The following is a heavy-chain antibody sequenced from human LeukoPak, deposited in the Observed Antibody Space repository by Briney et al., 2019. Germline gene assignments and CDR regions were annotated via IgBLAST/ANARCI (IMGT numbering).Heavy chain of an antibody. D-gene: IGHD6-13*01. Sequence: PSETLSLTCTVSGGSISSSSYYWGWIRQPPGKGLEWIGSIYYSGSTYYNPSLKSRVTISVDTSKNQFSLKLSSVTAADTAVYYCARLNLAAAGTLDYWGQGTLVTASS. CDR3: ARLNLAAAGTLDY. CDR1: GGSISSSSYY. CDR2: IYYSGST. V-gene: IGHV4-39*01. J-gene: IGHJ4*02.